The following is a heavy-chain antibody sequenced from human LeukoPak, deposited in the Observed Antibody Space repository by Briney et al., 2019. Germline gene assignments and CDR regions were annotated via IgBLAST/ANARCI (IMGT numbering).Heavy chain of an antibody. CDR2: IRTKIDGETT. Sequence: GGSLRLSCAASGFSFNYVWTSWVRQAPGKGLEWVGRIRTKIDGETTDYAAPVKGRFTISRDDSKTTLYLQMNSLKAEDSAVYYCTTERNWELLRPYGMDIWGQGTTVTVSS. CDR1: GFSFNYVW. CDR3: TTERNWELLRPYGMDI. D-gene: IGHD1-26*01. J-gene: IGHJ6*02. V-gene: IGHV3-15*01.